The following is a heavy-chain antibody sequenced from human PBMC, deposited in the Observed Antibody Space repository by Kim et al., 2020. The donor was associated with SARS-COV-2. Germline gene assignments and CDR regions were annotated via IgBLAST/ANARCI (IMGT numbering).Heavy chain of an antibody. D-gene: IGHD3-3*01. Sequence: GRFTISRDNAKNSLYLQMNRLRAEDTAVYYCARDRPTIFGVAQRQGGMDVWGQGTTVTVSS. CDR3: ARDRPTIFGVAQRQGGMDV. J-gene: IGHJ6*02. V-gene: IGHV3-11*06.